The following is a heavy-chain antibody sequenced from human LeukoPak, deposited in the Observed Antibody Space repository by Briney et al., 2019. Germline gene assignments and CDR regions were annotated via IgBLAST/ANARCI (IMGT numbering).Heavy chain of an antibody. V-gene: IGHV3-21*01. Sequence: GGSLRLSCAASGFTFSSYSMNWVRQAPGKGLEWVSSISSSSSYIYYADSVKGRFTISRDNAKNSLYLQMNSPRAEDTAVYYCARDGWDFWSGYYNGGGYYFDYWGQGTLVTVSS. D-gene: IGHD3-3*01. CDR2: ISSSSSYI. J-gene: IGHJ4*02. CDR1: GFTFSSYS. CDR3: ARDGWDFWSGYYNGGGYYFDY.